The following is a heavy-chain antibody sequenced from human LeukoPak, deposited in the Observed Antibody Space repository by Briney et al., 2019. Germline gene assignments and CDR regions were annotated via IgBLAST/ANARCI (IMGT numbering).Heavy chain of an antibody. CDR1: GGSFSGYY. CDR3: ARGRGSGLVY. V-gene: IGHV4-34*01. Sequence: SETLSLTCAVYGGSFSGYYWSWIRQPPGKGLEWIGEINHSGSTNYNPSLKSRVTISVDTSKNQFSLKLSSVTAADTAVYYCARGRGSGLVYWGQGTLVTVSS. CDR2: INHSGST. J-gene: IGHJ4*02. D-gene: IGHD6-19*01.